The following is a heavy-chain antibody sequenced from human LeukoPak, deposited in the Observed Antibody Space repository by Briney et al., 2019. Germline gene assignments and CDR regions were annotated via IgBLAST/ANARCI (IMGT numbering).Heavy chain of an antibody. J-gene: IGHJ4*02. CDR2: INPNSGGT. CDR3: ARSTYGSGSYPFDY. V-gene: IGHV1-2*06. CDR1: GYTFTGYY. Sequence: ASVKVSCKASGYTFTGYYMHWVRQAPGRGLEWMGRINPNSGGTNYAQKFQGRVTMTRDTSISTAYMELSRLRSDDTAVYYCARSTYGSGSYPFDYWGQGTLVTVSS. D-gene: IGHD3-10*01.